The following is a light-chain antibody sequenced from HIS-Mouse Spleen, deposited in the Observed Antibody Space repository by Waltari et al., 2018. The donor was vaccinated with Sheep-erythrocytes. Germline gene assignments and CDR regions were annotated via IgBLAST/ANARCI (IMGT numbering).Light chain of an antibody. CDR3: QQYFRTPLT. V-gene: IGKV4-1*01. Sequence: DIVMTQSPDSLAVALGERATINCKSSQSFLYSSNNKNYVAWYQQKPGQPPKLLIYWASTRESGVPDRFSGSGSGTDFTLTISSLQAEDVAVYYCQQYFRTPLTFGGGTKVEIK. J-gene: IGKJ4*01. CDR2: WAS. CDR1: QSFLYSSNNKNY.